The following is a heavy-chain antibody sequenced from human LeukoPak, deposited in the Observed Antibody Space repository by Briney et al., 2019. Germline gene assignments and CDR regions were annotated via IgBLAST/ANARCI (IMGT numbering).Heavy chain of an antibody. J-gene: IGHJ6*02. CDR2: MNPNSGNT. D-gene: IGHD6-13*01. Sequence: ASVKVSCKASGYTFTSYDINWVRQATGQGLEWMGGMNPNSGNTGYAQKFQGRVTMTRNTSISTAYMELSSLRSEDTAVYYCARGRLDSSPYHYYGMDVWGQETTVTVSS. CDR1: GYTFTSYD. CDR3: ARGRLDSSPYHYYGMDV. V-gene: IGHV1-8*01.